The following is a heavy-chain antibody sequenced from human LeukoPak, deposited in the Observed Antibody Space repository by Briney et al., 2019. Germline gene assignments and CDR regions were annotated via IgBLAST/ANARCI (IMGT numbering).Heavy chain of an antibody. Sequence: PSETLSLTCTVSGGSISSGSYYWSWIRQPPGKGLECIGYIYYSGNTNYNPSVKSRVTISVDTSKNQFSLKVSSVTAADTAVYYCARGVSTYYYGMDVWGQGTTVTVSS. J-gene: IGHJ6*02. CDR1: GGSISSGSYY. CDR3: ARGVSTYYYGMDV. CDR2: IYYSGNT. V-gene: IGHV4-61*01. D-gene: IGHD3-10*01.